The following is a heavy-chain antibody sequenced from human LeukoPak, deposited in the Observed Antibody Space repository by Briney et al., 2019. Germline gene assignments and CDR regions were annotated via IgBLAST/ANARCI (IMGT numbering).Heavy chain of an antibody. D-gene: IGHD4-11*01. Sequence: GGSLRLSCAASGFTFDDYGMNWVRQTPGKGLEWVSNINWNGGSTGYADSVKGRFTISRDNAKNSLYLQMNSLRAEDTALYYCARNLGGYGNYTNIDVWGKGTTVAVSS. J-gene: IGHJ6*04. CDR2: INWNGGST. V-gene: IGHV3-20*04. CDR1: GFTFDDYG. CDR3: ARNLGGYGNYTNIDV.